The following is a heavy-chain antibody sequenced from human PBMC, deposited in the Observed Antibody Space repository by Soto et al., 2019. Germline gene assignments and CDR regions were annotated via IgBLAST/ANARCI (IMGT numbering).Heavy chain of an antibody. CDR3: ARDNCSGGSCYDY. J-gene: IGHJ4*02. CDR2: IYYSGST. Sequence: QVQLQESGPGLVKPSETLSLTCTVSGGSISSYYWSWIRQPPGKGLEWIGYIYYSGSTNYNPSLKSRVTISVDTSKNQFSLKLSSVTAADTAVYYCARDNCSGGSCYDYWGQGTLVTVSS. V-gene: IGHV4-59*01. CDR1: GGSISSYY. D-gene: IGHD2-15*01.